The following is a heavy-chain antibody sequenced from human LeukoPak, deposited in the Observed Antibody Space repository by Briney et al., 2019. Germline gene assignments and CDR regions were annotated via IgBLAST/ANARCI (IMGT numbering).Heavy chain of an antibody. CDR2: INWNGGST. Sequence: GGSLRLCCAASGFTFDDYGMSWVRQAPGKGLEWVSGINWNGGSTGYADSVKGRFTISRDNAKNSLYLQMNSLRAEDTALYYCARAVGYYDILTGSRLSLYYFDYWGQGTLVTVSS. V-gene: IGHV3-20*04. CDR3: ARAVGYYDILTGSRLSLYYFDY. D-gene: IGHD3-9*01. J-gene: IGHJ4*02. CDR1: GFTFDDYG.